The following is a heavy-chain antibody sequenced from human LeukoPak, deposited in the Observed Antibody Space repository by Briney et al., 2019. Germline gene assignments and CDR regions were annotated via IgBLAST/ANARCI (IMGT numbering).Heavy chain of an antibody. D-gene: IGHD3-16*01. V-gene: IGHV3-21*04. CDR2: ISSSSSYI. J-gene: IGHJ4*02. Sequence: GGSLRLSCAASGFTFSSYSMNWVRQAPGKGLEWVSSISSSSSYIYYADSVKGRFTISRDNSKNTLYLQMNSLRAEDTAVYYCAKGDAMITFGFLSYWGQGTLVTVSS. CDR3: AKGDAMITFGFLSY. CDR1: GFTFSSYS.